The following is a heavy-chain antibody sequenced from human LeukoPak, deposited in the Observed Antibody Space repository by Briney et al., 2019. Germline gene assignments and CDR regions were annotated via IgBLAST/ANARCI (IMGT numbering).Heavy chain of an antibody. Sequence: GGSLRLSCAASGFSFGTYWMSWVRQAPGKGLEWVANIKQDGSEKYYVDSVKGRFTISRDNAKNTLYLQMNSLRAEDTAVYYCATRTKVVTKYYYYGMDVWGQGTTVTVSS. J-gene: IGHJ6*02. CDR3: ATRTKVVTKYYYYGMDV. D-gene: IGHD4-23*01. CDR2: IKQDGSEK. CDR1: GFSFGTYW. V-gene: IGHV3-7*01.